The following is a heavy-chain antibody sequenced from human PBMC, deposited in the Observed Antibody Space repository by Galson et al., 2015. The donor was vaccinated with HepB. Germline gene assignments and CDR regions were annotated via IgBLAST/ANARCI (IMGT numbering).Heavy chain of an antibody. Sequence: CAISGDSVSSNSAAWSWIRQSPSRGLECLGRTYYRSKWYSDYAPSVRGRITINPDTSKNQFSLQLNSVTPEDTAVYYCARAARGVFDYWGQGTLVTVSS. CDR2: TYYRSKWYS. D-gene: IGHD3-10*01. V-gene: IGHV6-1*01. J-gene: IGHJ4*02. CDR1: GDSVSSNSAA. CDR3: ARAARGVFDY.